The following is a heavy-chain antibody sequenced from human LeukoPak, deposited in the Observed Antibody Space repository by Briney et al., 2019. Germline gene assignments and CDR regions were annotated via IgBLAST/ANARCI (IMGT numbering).Heavy chain of an antibody. CDR3: ARSTQTGDQYYYYGIDV. CDR2: ISYDGSNK. J-gene: IGHJ6*02. V-gene: IGHV3-30*03. D-gene: IGHD7-27*01. CDR1: GFTFNSYG. Sequence: GGSLRLSCAASGFTFNSYGMHWVRQAPGKGLEWVALISYDGSNKYYADSVKGRFTISRDNSKNTLYLQMNSLRAEDTAVYYCARSTQTGDQYYYYGIDVWGQGTTVTVSS.